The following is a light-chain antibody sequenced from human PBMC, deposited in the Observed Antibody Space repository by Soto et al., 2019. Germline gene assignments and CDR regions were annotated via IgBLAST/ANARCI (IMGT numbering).Light chain of an antibody. Sequence: QSALTQPASVSGSPGQSITISCTGSSSDVGTYDLVSWYQHHPGAAPKLMIYEATRRPSGISNRFSGSKSGNTASLTISGLQAEDEADYYCCSYTRSSTLVFGGGTKLTVL. CDR1: SSDVGTYDL. V-gene: IGLV2-14*02. CDR2: EAT. CDR3: CSYTRSSTLV. J-gene: IGLJ2*01.